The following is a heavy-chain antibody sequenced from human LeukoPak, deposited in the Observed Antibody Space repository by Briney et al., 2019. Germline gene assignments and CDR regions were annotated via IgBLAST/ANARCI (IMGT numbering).Heavy chain of an antibody. CDR3: ARGHYGDYVEAAFDY. J-gene: IGHJ4*02. V-gene: IGHV4-31*03. CDR2: IYYSGST. D-gene: IGHD4-17*01. CDR1: GGSLSSGGYY. Sequence: TLSLTCTVSGGSLSSGGYYWSWIRQHPGKGLEWIGYIYYSGSTYYNPSLKSRVTISVDTSKNQFSLKLSSVTAADTAVYYCARGHYGDYVEAAFDYWGQGTLVTVSS.